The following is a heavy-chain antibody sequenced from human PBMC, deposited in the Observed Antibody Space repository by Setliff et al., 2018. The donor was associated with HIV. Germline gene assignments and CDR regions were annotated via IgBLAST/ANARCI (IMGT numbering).Heavy chain of an antibody. D-gene: IGHD4-4*01. CDR3: ARDLQSLRGGMDV. J-gene: IGHJ6*02. CDR2: IDWDDDK. CDR1: RFSLTTSGIR. Sequence: SGPTLVNPTQTFTLTCTFSRFSLTTSGIRVTWIRQPPGKALEWLGRIDWDDDKFYSTSLKTRLTISKDTSKNQVVLTVTNVDPLDTATYYCARDLQSLRGGMDVWGQGTTVTVSS. V-gene: IGHV2-70*04.